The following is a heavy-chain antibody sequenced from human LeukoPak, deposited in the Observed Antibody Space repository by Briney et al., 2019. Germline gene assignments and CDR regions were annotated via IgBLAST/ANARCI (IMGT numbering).Heavy chain of an antibody. V-gene: IGHV4-61*01. D-gene: IGHD5-18*01. CDR2: IYYSGST. Sequence: SETLSLTCTVSGGSISSSSYYWGWIRQPPGKGLEWIGYIYYSGSTNYNPSLKSRVTISVDTSKNQFSLKLSSVTAADTAVYYCARDKRDTAKDAFDIWGQGTMVTVSS. CDR3: ARDKRDTAKDAFDI. J-gene: IGHJ3*02. CDR1: GGSISSSSYY.